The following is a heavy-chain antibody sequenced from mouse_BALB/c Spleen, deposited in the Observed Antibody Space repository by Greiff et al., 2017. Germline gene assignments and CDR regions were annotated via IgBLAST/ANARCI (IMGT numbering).Heavy chain of an antibody. CDR3: ERVGVYYDYDGDYAMDY. D-gene: IGHD2-4*01. V-gene: IGHV1-37*01. CDR1: GYSFTGYF. CDR2: INPYNGDT. Sequence: VQLQQSGPELVKPGASVKISCKASGYSFTGYFMNWVKQSHGKSLEWIGRINPYNGDTFYNQKFKGKATLTVDKSSSTAHMELLSLTSEDSAVYYCERVGVYYDYDGDYAMDYWGQGTSVTVSS. J-gene: IGHJ4*01.